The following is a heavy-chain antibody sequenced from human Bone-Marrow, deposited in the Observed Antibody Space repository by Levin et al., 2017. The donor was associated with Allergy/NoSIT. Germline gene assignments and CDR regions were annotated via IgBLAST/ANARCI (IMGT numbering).Heavy chain of an antibody. CDR1: GYTFTDYY. CDR3: ARDQGYYYYGLNV. CDR2: INPASGGT. J-gene: IGHJ6*02. V-gene: IGHV1-2*02. Sequence: GESLKNSCKASGYTFTDYYIHWVRQAPGQGLESMGWINPASGGTNYAQKFQGRVTMTRDTSISTAYMELSRLRFDDAAVYYCARDQGYYYYGLNVWGQGTTVTVSS.